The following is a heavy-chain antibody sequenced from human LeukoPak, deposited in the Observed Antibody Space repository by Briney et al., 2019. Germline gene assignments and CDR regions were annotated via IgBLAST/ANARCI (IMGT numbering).Heavy chain of an antibody. D-gene: IGHD1-14*01. CDR2: INHPGST. CDR3: AMLLYHSGRPGP. J-gene: IGHJ5*02. Sequence: SETLSLTCAVYGMSLNHYYWTWIRQTPGKGLEWIEEINHPGSTNYNPSLKSRLTISIDTSKSQFSLHLNSVTAADTAVYYCAMLLYHSGRPGPWGQGTLVTVSS. CDR1: GMSLNHYY. V-gene: IGHV4-34*01.